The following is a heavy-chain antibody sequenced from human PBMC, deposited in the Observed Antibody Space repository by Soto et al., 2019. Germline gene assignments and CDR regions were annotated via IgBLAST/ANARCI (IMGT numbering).Heavy chain of an antibody. D-gene: IGHD2-15*01. CDR3: ARGYCSGGTCYSPVSNFDC. CDR1: GFTVSDYW. CDR2: IKQDGSEK. V-gene: IGHV3-7*01. J-gene: IGHJ4*01. Sequence: GGSLRLSCAASGFTVSDYWMSWVRQAPGKGLEWVANIKQDGSEKYYVDSVKGRFTISRDNAKNSLYLQMNSLRAEDTSFYYCARGYCSGGTCYSPVSNFDCWGHGTLVTVSS.